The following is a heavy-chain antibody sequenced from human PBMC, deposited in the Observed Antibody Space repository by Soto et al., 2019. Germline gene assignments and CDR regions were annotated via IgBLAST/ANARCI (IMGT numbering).Heavy chain of an antibody. D-gene: IGHD5-12*01. CDR2: INHSGST. V-gene: IGHV4-34*01. CDR3: ARGGLRSGPPYFDY. Sequence: PSETLSLTCAVYGGSFSGYYWTWIRQPPGTGLEWIGEINHSGSTNYNPSLKSRVTISVDTSKNQFSLKLSSVTAADTAVYYCARGGLRSGPPYFDYWGQGTLVTVSS. J-gene: IGHJ4*02. CDR1: GGSFSGYY.